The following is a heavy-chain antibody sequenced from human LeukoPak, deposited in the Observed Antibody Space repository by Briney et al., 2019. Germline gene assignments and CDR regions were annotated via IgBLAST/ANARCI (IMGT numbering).Heavy chain of an antibody. CDR2: VYYSGST. D-gene: IGHD3-3*01. CDR3: ARVRFLEWSSEDYYYYYYMDV. J-gene: IGHJ6*03. V-gene: IGHV4-39*07. Sequence: PSETPSLTCAVSGASVSSSTYFWGWIRQPPGEGPEWLGSVYYSGSTYYNPSLKSRVTISVDTSKNQFSLKLSSVTAADTAVYYCARVRFLEWSSEDYYYYYYMDVWGKGTTVTVSS. CDR1: GASVSSSTYF.